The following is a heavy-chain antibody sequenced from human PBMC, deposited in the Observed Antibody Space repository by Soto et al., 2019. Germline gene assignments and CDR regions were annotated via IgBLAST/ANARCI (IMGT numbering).Heavy chain of an antibody. D-gene: IGHD1-26*01. CDR3: AAGGIVGFSGL. CDR2: IAVGSGNT. V-gene: IGHV1-58*01. Sequence: PGASVKVSCKASGFTFTSSAVQWVRQARGQRLEWIGWIAVGSGNTNYAQKFQERVTITRDMSTRTAYMELSSLRSEDTAVYYCAAGGIVGFSGLWGRGTLVTFSS. J-gene: IGHJ2*01. CDR1: GFTFTSSA.